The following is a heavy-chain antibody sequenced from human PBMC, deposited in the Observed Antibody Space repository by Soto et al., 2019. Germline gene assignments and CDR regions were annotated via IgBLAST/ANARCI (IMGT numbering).Heavy chain of an antibody. V-gene: IGHV1-18*04. D-gene: IGHD6-19*01. Sequence: QVQLVQSGAEVKKPGASVMVSCKASGYTFRSYGITWVRQAPGQGLEWLGWMSLYNGNTDYAQNLQGRVTMTTDTSTTTAYMELRNLRSDDTAVYYCARNGLDFPMRPTYHFDWWGQGTLVTVSS. J-gene: IGHJ4*02. CDR3: ARNGLDFPMRPTYHFDW. CDR1: GYTFRSYG. CDR2: MSLYNGNT.